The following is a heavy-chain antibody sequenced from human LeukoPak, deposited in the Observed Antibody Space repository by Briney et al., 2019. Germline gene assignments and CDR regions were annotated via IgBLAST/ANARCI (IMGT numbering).Heavy chain of an antibody. Sequence: SETLSLTCAVYGGSFSGYYWSWIRQPPGKGLEWIGEINHSGSTNYNPSLKSRVTISVDTSKNQFSLKLSSVTAADTAVYYCARGSLRYFDWLLRPYYFDYWGQGTLVTVPS. V-gene: IGHV4-34*01. CDR2: INHSGST. J-gene: IGHJ4*02. D-gene: IGHD3-9*01. CDR3: ARGSLRYFDWLLRPYYFDY. CDR1: GGSFSGYY.